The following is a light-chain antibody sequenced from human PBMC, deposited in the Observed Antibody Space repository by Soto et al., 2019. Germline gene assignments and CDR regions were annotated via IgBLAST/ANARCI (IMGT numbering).Light chain of an antibody. CDR2: VVS. CDR3: SSYAGSSTLV. V-gene: IGLV2-14*01. J-gene: IGLJ3*02. CDR1: SSDVGGYNY. Sequence: QSVLTQPASVSGSPGQSIAISCTGTSSDVGGYNYVSWHQQHPGKAPKVLISVVSNRPSGVSNRFSGSKSGNTASLTISGLQAEDEADYYCSSYAGSSTLVFGGGTKLTVL.